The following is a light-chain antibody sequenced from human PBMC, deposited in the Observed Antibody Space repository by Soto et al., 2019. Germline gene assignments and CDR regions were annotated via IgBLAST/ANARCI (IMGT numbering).Light chain of an antibody. Sequence: EIVLTQSPGTLSLSPGERATLSCRASQSVSSNYLAWYQQKPGQAPRLLIYGASSRATGIPDRFSGSGSGTNFTLTISRLEPEDFAVYYCQQYDRSPPTFGGGTKVEIK. CDR1: QSVSSNY. J-gene: IGKJ4*01. CDR2: GAS. CDR3: QQYDRSPPT. V-gene: IGKV3-20*01.